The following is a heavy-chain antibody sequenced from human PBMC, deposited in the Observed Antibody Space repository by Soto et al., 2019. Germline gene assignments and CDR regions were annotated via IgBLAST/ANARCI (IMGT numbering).Heavy chain of an antibody. Sequence: VGSLRLSCAASGFTFSSHAMSWVRQAPGKGLEWVSAISGSGGSTYYADSVKGRFTISRDNSKNTLYLQMNSLRAEDTAVYYCAKDRTWAYSNYVHCYYGMDVWGQGTTVTVSS. D-gene: IGHD4-4*01. CDR3: AKDRTWAYSNYVHCYYGMDV. J-gene: IGHJ6*02. CDR2: ISGSGGST. V-gene: IGHV3-23*01. CDR1: GFTFSSHA.